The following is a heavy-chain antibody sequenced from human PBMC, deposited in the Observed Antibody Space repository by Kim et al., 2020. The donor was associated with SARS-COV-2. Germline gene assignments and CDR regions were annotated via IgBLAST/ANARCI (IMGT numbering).Heavy chain of an antibody. Sequence: SSASVDARFTISRDNSKNTLFLQMNNLRAEDTAVYYCAKGAGAPFFFDYWGQGTLVTVSS. J-gene: IGHJ4*02. CDR3: AKGAGAPFFFDY. V-gene: IGHV3-23*01. D-gene: IGHD6-19*01.